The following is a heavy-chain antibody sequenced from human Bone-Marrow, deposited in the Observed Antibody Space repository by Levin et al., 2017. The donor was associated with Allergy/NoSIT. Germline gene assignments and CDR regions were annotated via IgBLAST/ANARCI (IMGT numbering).Heavy chain of an antibody. CDR2: ISPYNGNT. CDR3: ARERRYGGPFDQ. D-gene: IGHD3-16*01. J-gene: IGHJ4*02. Sequence: GASVKVSCKASGYSFTSFGITWVRRAPGQGLEWMGWISPYNGNTNYEEKFQGRVTITADTSASTVNMELRSLTSDDTAVYFCARERRYGGPFDQWGQGTLVTVAS. CDR1: GYSFTSFG. V-gene: IGHV1-18*01.